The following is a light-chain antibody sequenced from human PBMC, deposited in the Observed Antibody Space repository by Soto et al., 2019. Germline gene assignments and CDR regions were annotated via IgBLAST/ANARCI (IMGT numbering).Light chain of an antibody. CDR1: QSISGN. J-gene: IGKJ1*01. CDR3: QQYNNWPGT. V-gene: IGKV3-15*01. CDR2: GAS. Sequence: IIMTQSPATLSVSPGERVTLSCRASQSISGNLAWYQHKPGQAPRLLIAGASARAPGFPARFSGSGSGTEFTLTISSLQSEDFAVYYCQQYNNWPGTFGQGTKVDIK.